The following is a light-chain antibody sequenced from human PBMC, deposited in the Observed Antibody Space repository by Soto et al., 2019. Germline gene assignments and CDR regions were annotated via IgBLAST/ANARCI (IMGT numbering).Light chain of an antibody. Sequence: EVGLTQSPATLSLSPGETASLSCRASQSLTSSYLAWYQQRPGQAPSLLIYGVSSRATGIPDRFSGSGSGTDFTLTITRLEPEDFAVYYCQHYGYSLWTFGQGTKVDI. CDR3: QHYGYSLWT. CDR1: QSLTSSY. CDR2: GVS. J-gene: IGKJ1*01. V-gene: IGKV3-20*01.